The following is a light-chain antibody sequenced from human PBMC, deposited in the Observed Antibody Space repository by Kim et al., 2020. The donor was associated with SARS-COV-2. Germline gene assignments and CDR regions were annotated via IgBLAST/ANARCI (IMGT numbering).Light chain of an antibody. CDR2: PKN. V-gene: IGLV3-19*01. J-gene: IGLJ2*01. Sequence: SSELTQDPAVSVALGQTVRITCQGDSLRTYYARWYQQKPGQAPALVIYPKNNLPSGIPDRFSGSSSGDTASLTITGAHAEDEGDYFCKSRDTSGDRLVFGGGTKLTVL. CDR1: SLRTYY. CDR3: KSRDTSGDRLV.